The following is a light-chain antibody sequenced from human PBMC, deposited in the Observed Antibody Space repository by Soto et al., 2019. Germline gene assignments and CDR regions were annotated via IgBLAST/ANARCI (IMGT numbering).Light chain of an antibody. Sequence: IVMTQSPGTLSVSPGERATLSCRASQSVSNNLAWYQQKPGQAPRLLIYGASTRATGIPARFSGSGSGTEFTLTISSLQSEDFAVYHCQQYNNWWTFGQGTKVEFK. CDR1: QSVSNN. V-gene: IGKV3-15*01. CDR3: QQYNNWWT. CDR2: GAS. J-gene: IGKJ1*01.